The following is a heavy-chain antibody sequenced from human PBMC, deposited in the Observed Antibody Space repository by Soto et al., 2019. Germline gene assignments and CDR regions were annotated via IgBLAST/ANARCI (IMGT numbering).Heavy chain of an antibody. CDR2: ISAYNGNT. J-gene: IGHJ4*02. Sequence: ASVKVSCKASGYTFTSYGIAWMRQAPGQGLEWMGWISAYNGNTDYAQKLHGRVTMTSDTSTGTAYMELGSLRSDDTAVYYCARAVATITLWFPDYWGQGTLVTVSS. CDR1: GYTFTSYG. D-gene: IGHD5-12*01. CDR3: ARAVATITLWFPDY. V-gene: IGHV1-18*01.